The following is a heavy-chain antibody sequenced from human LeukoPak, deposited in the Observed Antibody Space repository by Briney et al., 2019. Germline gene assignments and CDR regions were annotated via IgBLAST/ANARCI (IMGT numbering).Heavy chain of an antibody. V-gene: IGHV3-11*06. CDR2: ISSSSSYT. D-gene: IGHD3-10*01. CDR1: GFTFSDYY. J-gene: IGHJ4*02. CDR3: ARSSTMVRGVINPFDY. Sequence: PGGSLRLSCAASGFTFSDYYMSWIRQAPGKGLEWVSYISSSSSYTNYADSVKGRFTICRDNAKNSLYLQMNSLRAEDTAVYYCARSSTMVRGVINPFDYWGQGTLVTVSS.